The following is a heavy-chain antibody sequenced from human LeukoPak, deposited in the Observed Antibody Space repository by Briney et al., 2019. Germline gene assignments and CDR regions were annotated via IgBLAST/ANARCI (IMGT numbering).Heavy chain of an antibody. D-gene: IGHD6-6*01. CDR3: ARGGLVGSSSGWDFDY. V-gene: IGHV4-34*01. Sequence: PSETLSLTCAVYGGSFSGYYWSWIRQPPGKGLEWIGEINHSGSTNYNPSLKSRVTISVDTSKNQFSLKLSSVTAADTAVYYCARGGLVGSSSGWDFDYWGQGTLVTVSS. J-gene: IGHJ4*02. CDR2: INHSGST. CDR1: GGSFSGYY.